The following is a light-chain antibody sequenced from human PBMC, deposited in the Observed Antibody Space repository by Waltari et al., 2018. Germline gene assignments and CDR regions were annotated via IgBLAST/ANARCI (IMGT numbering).Light chain of an antibody. CDR3: AAWDDSLNGVV. CDR2: SNN. J-gene: IGLJ2*01. Sequence: QSVLTQPPSASGTPGQRVTISCSGRSSNIGSNTVNWYQQLPGTAPNLVIFSNNQRPSGVPDRFSGSKSGASASLAISGLQSEDEADYYCAAWDDSLNGVVFGGGTKLTVL. V-gene: IGLV1-44*01. CDR1: SSNIGSNT.